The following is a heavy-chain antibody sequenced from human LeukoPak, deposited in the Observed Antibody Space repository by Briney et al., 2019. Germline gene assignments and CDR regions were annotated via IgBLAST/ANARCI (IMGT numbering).Heavy chain of an antibody. J-gene: IGHJ4*02. CDR3: ARDRMVGYGAPSGVHY. Sequence: SETLSLTCTVSGGSISSSSYYWGWIRQPPGKGLEWIVSIYYSGSTYYNPSLKSRVTISVDTSKNQFSLKLSSVTAADTAVYYCARDRMVGYGAPSGVHYRGQGTLVTVSS. CDR2: IYYSGST. D-gene: IGHD4-17*01. V-gene: IGHV4-39*07. CDR1: GGSISSSSYY.